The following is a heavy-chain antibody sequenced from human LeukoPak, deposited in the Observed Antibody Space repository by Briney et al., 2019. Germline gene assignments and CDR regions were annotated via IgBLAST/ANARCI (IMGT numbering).Heavy chain of an antibody. D-gene: IGHD6-13*01. J-gene: IGHJ4*02. CDR3: ARGGGAAAPLFDY. CDR2: IYSGGST. Sequence: PGGSLRLSCAASGFTVSSNYMSWVRQAPGKGLEWVLVIYSGGSTYYADSVKGRFTISRDNSKNTLYLQMNSLRAEDTAVYYCARGGGAAAPLFDYWGQGTLVTVSS. V-gene: IGHV3-66*01. CDR1: GFTVSSNY.